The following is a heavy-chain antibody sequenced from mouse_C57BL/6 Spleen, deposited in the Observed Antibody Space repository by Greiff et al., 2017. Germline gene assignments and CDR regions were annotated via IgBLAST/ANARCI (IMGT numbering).Heavy chain of an antibody. D-gene: IGHD4-1*01. CDR1: GYTFTDYE. CDR3: TKTGTRGYFDV. Sequence: QVQLKESGAELVRPGASVTLSCKASGYTFTDYEMHWVKQTPVHGLEWIGAIDPETGGPAYNQKFKGKAILTADKSSSTAYMELRSLTSADSAVYYCTKTGTRGYFDVWGTGTTVTVSS. CDR2: IDPETGGP. J-gene: IGHJ1*03. V-gene: IGHV1-15*01.